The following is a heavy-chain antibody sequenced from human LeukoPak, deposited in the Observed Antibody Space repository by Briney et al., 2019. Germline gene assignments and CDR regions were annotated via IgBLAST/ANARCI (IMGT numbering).Heavy chain of an antibody. J-gene: IGHJ4*02. CDR2: FDPEDGET. CDR3: ATIINYYDSSGYYTDY. V-gene: IGHV1-24*01. Sequence: ASVKVSCKVSGYTLTELSMHWVRQAPGKGLEWMGGFDPEDGETIYAQKCQGRVTMTEDTSTDTAYMELSSLRSEDTAVYYCATIINYYDSSGYYTDYWGQGTLVTVSS. D-gene: IGHD3-22*01. CDR1: GYTLTELS.